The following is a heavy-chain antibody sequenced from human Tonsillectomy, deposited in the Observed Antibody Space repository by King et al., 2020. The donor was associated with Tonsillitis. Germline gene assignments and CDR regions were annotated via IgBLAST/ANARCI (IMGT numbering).Heavy chain of an antibody. J-gene: IGHJ6*02. Sequence: VQLVESGGGLVQPGRSLRLSCAASGFTFDDYAMHWVRQAPGKGLEWVSGISWNSGSIGYADSVKGRFTISRDNAKNSLYLQMNSLRAEDTALYYCAKDMKWFGNYYYGMDVWGQGTTVTVSS. D-gene: IGHD3-10*01. CDR2: ISWNSGSI. V-gene: IGHV3-9*01. CDR3: AKDMKWFGNYYYGMDV. CDR1: GFTFDDYA.